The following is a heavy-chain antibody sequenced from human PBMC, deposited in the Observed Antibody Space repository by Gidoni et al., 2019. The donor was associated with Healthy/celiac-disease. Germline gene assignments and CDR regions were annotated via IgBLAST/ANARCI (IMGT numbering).Heavy chain of an antibody. CDR3: ARANYVRKGSRHGMDV. Sequence: QVQLQQWGAGLLKPSETLSLTCAVYGGSFSGYYWSWIRQPPGKGLEWIGEINHSGSTNYNPSLKSRVTISVDTSKNQFSLKLSSVTAADTAVYYCARANYVRKGSRHGMDVWGQGTTVTVSS. CDR1: GGSFSGYY. D-gene: IGHD3-10*02. J-gene: IGHJ6*02. CDR2: INHSGST. V-gene: IGHV4-34*01.